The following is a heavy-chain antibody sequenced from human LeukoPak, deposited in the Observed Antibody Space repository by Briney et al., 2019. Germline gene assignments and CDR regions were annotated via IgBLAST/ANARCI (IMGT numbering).Heavy chain of an antibody. D-gene: IGHD3-22*01. CDR2: IKQDGSEK. Sequence: GGSLRLPCAASGFTFSSYWMSWVRQAPGKGLEWVANIKQDGSEKYYVDSVKGRFTISRDNAKNSLYLQMSSLRADDTAVYYCARDLSYSRDDAFDLWGQGTMVTVSS. J-gene: IGHJ3*01. V-gene: IGHV3-7*01. CDR3: ARDLSYSRDDAFDL. CDR1: GFTFSSYW.